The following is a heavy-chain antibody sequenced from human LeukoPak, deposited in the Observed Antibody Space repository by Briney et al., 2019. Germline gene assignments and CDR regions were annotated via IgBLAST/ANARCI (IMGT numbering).Heavy chain of an antibody. J-gene: IGHJ5*02. V-gene: IGHV3-23*01. CDR2: IAGSGGDT. CDR1: GFTFNNYV. Sequence: PGGSLRLSCVASGFTFNNYVMTWVRQAPGKGLEWVSTIAGSGGDTFYPNSVKGRFTISRDDSKNTVYLQMNSLRLEDAAAYYCAKGKAAGLLGWFDPWGRGTLVTVSS. D-gene: IGHD6-13*01. CDR3: AKGKAAGLLGWFDP.